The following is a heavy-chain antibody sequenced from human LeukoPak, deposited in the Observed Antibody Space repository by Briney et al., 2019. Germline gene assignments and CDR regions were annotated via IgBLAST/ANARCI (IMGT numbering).Heavy chain of an antibody. CDR1: GGSISSYY. Sequence: PSETLSLTCTVSGGSISSYYWSWIRRPPGKGLEWIGYIYYSGSTNYNPSLKSRVTISVDTSKNQFSLKLSSVTAADTAVYYCARAIMVRGRYYYYYMDVWGKGTTVTISS. V-gene: IGHV4-59*01. CDR2: IYYSGST. J-gene: IGHJ6*03. CDR3: ARAIMVRGRYYYYYMDV. D-gene: IGHD3-10*01.